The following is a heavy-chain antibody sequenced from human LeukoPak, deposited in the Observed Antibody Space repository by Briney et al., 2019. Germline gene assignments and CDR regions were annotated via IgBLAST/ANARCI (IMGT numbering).Heavy chain of an antibody. CDR3: AKDPELGGYDSQGGHAFDI. CDR2: ISGSGGST. V-gene: IGHV3-23*01. Sequence: GGSLRLSCAASGFTFSSYAMSWVRQAPGKGLEWVAAISGSGGSTYYADSVKGRFTISRDNSKNTLYLQMNSLRAEDTAVYYCAKDPELGGYDSQGGHAFDIWGQGTMVTVSS. CDR1: GFTFSSYA. D-gene: IGHD5-12*01. J-gene: IGHJ3*02.